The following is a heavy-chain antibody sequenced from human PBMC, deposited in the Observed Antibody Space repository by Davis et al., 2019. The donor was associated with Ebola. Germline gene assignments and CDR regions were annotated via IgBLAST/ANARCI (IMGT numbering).Heavy chain of an antibody. J-gene: IGHJ4*02. Sequence: MPSETLSLTCTVSGGSVSSGSYYWSWIRQPPGKGLEWIGYIYYSGSTNYNPSLKSRVTISVDTSKNQFSLKLSSVTAADTAVYYCARDKYGAGEDYFDYWGQGTLVTVSS. V-gene: IGHV4-61*01. CDR3: ARDKYGAGEDYFDY. D-gene: IGHD3-10*01. CDR1: GGSVSSGSYY. CDR2: IYYSGST.